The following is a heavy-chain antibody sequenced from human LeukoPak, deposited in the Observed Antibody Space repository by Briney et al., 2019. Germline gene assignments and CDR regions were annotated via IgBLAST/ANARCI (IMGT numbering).Heavy chain of an antibody. CDR2: INAGNGNT. CDR3: ARRWVSTLYSSSWYLGDAFDI. J-gene: IGHJ3*02. V-gene: IGHV1-3*01. CDR1: GYTFTSYA. D-gene: IGHD6-13*01. Sequence: ASVKVSCKASGYTFTSYAMHWVRQAPGQRLEWMGWINAGNGNTKYSQKFQGRVTITRDTSAGTAYMELSSLRSEDTAVYYCARRWVSTLYSSSWYLGDAFDIWGQGTMVTVSS.